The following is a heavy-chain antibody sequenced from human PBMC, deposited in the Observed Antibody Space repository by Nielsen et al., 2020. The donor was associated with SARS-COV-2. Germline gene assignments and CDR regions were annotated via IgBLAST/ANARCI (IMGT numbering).Heavy chain of an antibody. D-gene: IGHD3-3*01. CDR1: GGSISSGDYY. V-gene: IGHV4-30-4*01. CDR2: IYYRGST. Sequence: SETLSLTCTVSGGSISSGDYYWSWIRQPPGKGLEWIGYIYYRGSTYYNPSLKRRVTIPVDTSNNHFSLKLSSVTDADTALYYCARVRVGGITIFGVVTRYGMDVWGQGTTVTVSS. CDR3: ARVRVGGITIFGVVTRYGMDV. J-gene: IGHJ6*02.